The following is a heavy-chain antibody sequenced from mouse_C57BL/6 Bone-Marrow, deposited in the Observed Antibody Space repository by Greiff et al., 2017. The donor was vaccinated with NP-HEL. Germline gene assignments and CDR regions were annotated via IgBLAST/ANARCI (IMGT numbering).Heavy chain of an antibody. Sequence: VQLQQPGAELVKPGASVKMSCKASGYTFTSYWITWVKQRPGQGLEWIGDIYPGSGSTNYNEKFKSKATLTVDTSSRPAYMQLSSLTSEDSAVYYFARSGSSLSYWYFDVWGTGTTVTVSS. CDR1: GYTFTSYW. CDR3: ARSGSSLSYWYFDV. D-gene: IGHD1-1*01. V-gene: IGHV1-55*01. J-gene: IGHJ1*03. CDR2: IYPGSGST.